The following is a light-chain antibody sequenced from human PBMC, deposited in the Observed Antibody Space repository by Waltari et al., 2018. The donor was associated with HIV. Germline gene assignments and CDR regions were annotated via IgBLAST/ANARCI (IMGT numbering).Light chain of an antibody. J-gene: IGKJ2*01. CDR3: HQFGSSQYT. Sequence: EIVLTQSPGTLSLSPGERATLSCRASQSVSSSYLAWYQQKPGQAPRLVIYGTSSRATGIPDRFSGSGSGTDFTLTISRLEPEDSAVYYCHQFGSSQYTFGQGTKLEIK. CDR2: GTS. CDR1: QSVSSSY. V-gene: IGKV3-20*01.